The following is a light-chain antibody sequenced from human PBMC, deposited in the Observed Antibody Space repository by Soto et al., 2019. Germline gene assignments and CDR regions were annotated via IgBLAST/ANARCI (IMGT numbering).Light chain of an antibody. J-gene: IGKJ4*01. V-gene: IGKV3-20*01. CDR2: GAS. Sequence: EIVLTQSPGTLSLSPGERATLFCRASQSLSSTYLAWYQQRPGQAPRLRIFGASNRATGIPDRFRGSGSGTGFTLAISRLEPGDFAVYYCQRYGSSSLSVGGGTRVEI. CDR3: QRYGSSSLS. CDR1: QSLSSTY.